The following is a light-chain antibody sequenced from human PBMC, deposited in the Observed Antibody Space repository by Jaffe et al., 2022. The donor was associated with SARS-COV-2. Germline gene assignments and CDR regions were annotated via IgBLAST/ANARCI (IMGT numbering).Light chain of an antibody. CDR3: QQYTGSRYI. CDR1: QSLSRSS. V-gene: IGKV3-20*01. Sequence: IVLTQSPGTLSLSPGETATLSCRASQSLSRSSSAWYQQKPGQPPRLLIHDASSRATGVPGRFSGSGSGTDFTLSISSLEPEDFAVYYCQQYTGSRYIFGQGTKLEI. J-gene: IGKJ2*01. CDR2: DAS.